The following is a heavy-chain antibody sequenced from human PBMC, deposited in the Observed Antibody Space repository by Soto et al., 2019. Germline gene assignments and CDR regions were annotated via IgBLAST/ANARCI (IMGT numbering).Heavy chain of an antibody. D-gene: IGHD6-19*01. CDR3: AKDRGVLGGVAGMLDF. Sequence: QSGGSLRLSCAASGFTFSSYGMSWVRQVSGKGLEWVSAISGSGRHTYYADSLKGRFTISRDNSKSTLYLQIDNLRAEDTAVYYCAKDRGVLGGVAGMLDFWGQGTLVTVSS. J-gene: IGHJ4*02. CDR1: GFTFSSYG. CDR2: ISGSGRHT. V-gene: IGHV3-23*01.